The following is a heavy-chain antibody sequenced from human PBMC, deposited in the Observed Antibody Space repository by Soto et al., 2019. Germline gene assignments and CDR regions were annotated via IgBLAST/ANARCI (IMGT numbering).Heavy chain of an antibody. V-gene: IGHV3-23*01. J-gene: IGHJ6*02. CDR3: AKADDFWSGYHIYYYYGMDV. CDR1: GFTFSSYA. CDR2: ISGGGGRT. D-gene: IGHD3-3*01. Sequence: PGGSLRLSCAASGFTFSSYAMSWVRQAPGKGLEWVSGISGGGGRTYYADSVKGRFTISRDNSKHTLYLQMNSLRAEDTAVYYCAKADDFWSGYHIYYYYGMDVWGQGTTVTVSS.